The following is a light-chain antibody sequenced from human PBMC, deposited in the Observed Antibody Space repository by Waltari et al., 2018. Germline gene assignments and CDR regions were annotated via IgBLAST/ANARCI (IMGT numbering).Light chain of an antibody. CDR3: SSYTTSRTYI. Sequence: QSALTQPASVSGSPTQSIAISCTGTSRYVGGHNSVSLYQQHPNKAPKLIIYDVDSRPSGVSDRFSGSKSGNTASLTISGLQTEDEADYYCSSYTTSRTYIFGAGTKVSVL. V-gene: IGLV2-14*03. J-gene: IGLJ1*01. CDR1: SRYVGGHNS. CDR2: DVD.